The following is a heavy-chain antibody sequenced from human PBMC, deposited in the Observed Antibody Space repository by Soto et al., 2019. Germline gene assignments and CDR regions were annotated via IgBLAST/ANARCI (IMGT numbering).Heavy chain of an antibody. CDR3: AKDLYYYDFSLDDS. CDR1: GFTFSSYA. Sequence: PGGSLRLSCTASGFTFSSYAMHWVRQAPGRGLEWVAVVSYDGSIENYVDSVRGRFTISRDNSKNTVFLQMNSLRVEDTAVYYCAKDLYYYDFSLDDSWGQGTLVNGS. CDR2: VSYDGSIE. D-gene: IGHD3-16*01. J-gene: IGHJ5*02. V-gene: IGHV3-30*04.